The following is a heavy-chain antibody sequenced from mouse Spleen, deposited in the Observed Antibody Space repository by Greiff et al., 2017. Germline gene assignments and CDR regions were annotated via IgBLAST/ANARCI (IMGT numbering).Heavy chain of an antibody. CDR1: GYSITSGYY. CDR2: ISYDGSN. V-gene: IGHV3-6*02. CDR3: ASGLRYYFDY. J-gene: IGHJ2*01. D-gene: IGHD1-1*01. Sequence: EVKLVESGPGLVKPSQSLSLTCSVTGYSITSGYYWNWIRQFPGNKLEWMGYISYDGSNNYNPSLKNRISITRDTSKNQFFLKLNSVTTEDTATYYCASGLRYYFDYWGQGTTLTVSS.